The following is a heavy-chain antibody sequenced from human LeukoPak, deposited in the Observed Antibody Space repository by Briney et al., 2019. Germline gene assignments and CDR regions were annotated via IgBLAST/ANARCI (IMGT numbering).Heavy chain of an antibody. J-gene: IGHJ6*02. Sequence: SQTLSLTCAVSGGSISSGGYSWSWIRQPPEKGLEWIGYIYHSGSTYYNPSLKSRVTISVDRSKNQFSLKLSSVTAADTAVYYCARVSGDYGSGSYPAMDVWGQGTTVTVSS. CDR2: IYHSGST. D-gene: IGHD3-10*01. CDR3: ARVSGDYGSGSYPAMDV. CDR1: GGSISSGGYS. V-gene: IGHV4-30-2*01.